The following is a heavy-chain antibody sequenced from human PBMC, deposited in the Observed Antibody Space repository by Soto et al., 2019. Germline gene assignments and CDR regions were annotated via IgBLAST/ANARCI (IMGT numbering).Heavy chain of an antibody. CDR2: ITASGGST. CDR3: AVHLGQNYYTLDV. V-gene: IGHV3-23*01. Sequence: EVQLLESGGGLMRPGASLRLSCTGSDFTFSNFVMSWVRQVPGKGLEWLSCITASGGSTYYADSVKGRFSVSRDNSKNTLYLQLNSLEAEDTAVYHCAVHLGQNYYTLDVWGRGTTVHVSS. J-gene: IGHJ6*02. CDR1: DFTFSNFV.